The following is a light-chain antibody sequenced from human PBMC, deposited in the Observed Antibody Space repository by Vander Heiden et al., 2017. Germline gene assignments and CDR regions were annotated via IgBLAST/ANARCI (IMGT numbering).Light chain of an antibody. V-gene: IGKV1-33*01. CDR3: QQYDNLLVT. CDR1: QDISNY. CDR2: DAS. J-gene: IGKJ5*01. Sequence: DIQLTQSPSSLSASVGDRVTITCQASQDISNYLNWYQQKPGKAPKLLIYDASDLETGVPSRFNGSGSGTDFTFTISSLQPEDIATYYCQQYDNLLVTFGQGTLLEIK.